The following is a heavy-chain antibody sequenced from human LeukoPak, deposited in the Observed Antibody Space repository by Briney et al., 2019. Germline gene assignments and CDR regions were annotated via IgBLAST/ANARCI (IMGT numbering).Heavy chain of an antibody. Sequence: ASVKVSCKASGYTFTSYGISWVRQAPGQGLEWMGWISAYNDNTNYEQKLRGRVTLTRDTSISTAYMEMSRMGSDDTAVYYCARVLKGGDYGGNWFDPWGQGTLVTVSS. V-gene: IGHV1-18*01. CDR3: ARVLKGGDYGGNWFDP. CDR2: ISAYNDNT. J-gene: IGHJ5*02. D-gene: IGHD4-23*01. CDR1: GYTFTSYG.